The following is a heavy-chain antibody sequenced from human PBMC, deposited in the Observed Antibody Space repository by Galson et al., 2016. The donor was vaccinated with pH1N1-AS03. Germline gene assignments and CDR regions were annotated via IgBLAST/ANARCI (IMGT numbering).Heavy chain of an antibody. CDR1: GFTLSNYA. J-gene: IGHJ4*02. D-gene: IGHD4/OR15-4a*01. Sequence: SLRLSCAASGFTLSNYAMSWVRQAPGKGLEWVSGIRDGGGSTYYAESVKGRFTISRDNSKNTLYLQMNSLRAEDTAVYYCAKGVGATDGLFDYWGPGTLVTVSS. CDR2: IRDGGGST. V-gene: IGHV3-23*01. CDR3: AKGVGATDGLFDY.